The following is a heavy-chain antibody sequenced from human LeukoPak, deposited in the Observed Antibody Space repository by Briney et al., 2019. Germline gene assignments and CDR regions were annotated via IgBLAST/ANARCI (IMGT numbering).Heavy chain of an antibody. V-gene: IGHV3-48*02. CDR3: ARSIQFGSWFDP. CDR2: MTGSSSRI. J-gene: IGHJ5*02. Sequence: GGSLRLSCAASGFTFSSYSMNWVRQAPGKGLDWVAYMTGSSSRIYYADSVRGRFTISRDNAKNALYLQMNSLRDEDTALYYCARSIQFGSWFDPWGQGTLVTVSS. CDR1: GFTFSSYS. D-gene: IGHD5-24*01.